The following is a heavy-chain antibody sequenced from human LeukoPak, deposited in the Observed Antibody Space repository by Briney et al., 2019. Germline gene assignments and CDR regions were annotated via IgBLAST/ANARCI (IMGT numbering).Heavy chain of an antibody. CDR3: VRHLGGNAFAI. Sequence: SETLSLTCTVSGDSISSGSYYWGWIRQPPGKGLEWIASIYYDGTTYYYPSLKSRGTISLDTSNNQFSLKRTSVTAADTAVYYCVRHLGGNAFAIWGQGTMVTVS. J-gene: IGHJ3*02. CDR1: GDSISSGSYY. V-gene: IGHV4-39*01. CDR2: IYYDGTT. D-gene: IGHD3-16*01.